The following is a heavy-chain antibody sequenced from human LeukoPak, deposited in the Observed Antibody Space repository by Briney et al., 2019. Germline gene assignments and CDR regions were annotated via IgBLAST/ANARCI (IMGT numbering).Heavy chain of an antibody. J-gene: IGHJ4*02. CDR2: ISSSDGST. CDR3: AKGQEYVWGSYRYTEGPYY. D-gene: IGHD3-16*02. V-gene: IGHV3-23*01. Sequence: PGGSLRLSRAASGFTFSGYGMSWVRQAPGKGLEWVSVISSSDGSTDYADSVKGRFTISRDNSKNTLYLQMNSLRAEDTALYYCAKGQEYVWGSYRYTEGPYYWGQGTLVTVSS. CDR1: GFTFSGYG.